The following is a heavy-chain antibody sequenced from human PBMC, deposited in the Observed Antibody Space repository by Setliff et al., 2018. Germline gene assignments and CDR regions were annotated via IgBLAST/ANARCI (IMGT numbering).Heavy chain of an antibody. V-gene: IGHV4-34*01. Sequence: SETLSLTCAVYSGSFSDHFWSWIRQPPGKGLEWIGEINHSGSTNYNPSLKSRVTISVDTSKNQFSLKLTSVTAADTAVYFCARVPHVWFGDLVTFDDAFDIWGQGTMVTV. D-gene: IGHD3-10*01. CDR2: INHSGST. CDR3: ARVPHVWFGDLVTFDDAFDI. J-gene: IGHJ3*02. CDR1: SGSFSDHF.